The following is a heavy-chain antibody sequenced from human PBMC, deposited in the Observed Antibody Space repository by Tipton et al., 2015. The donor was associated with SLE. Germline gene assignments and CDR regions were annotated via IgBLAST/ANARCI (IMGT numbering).Heavy chain of an antibody. V-gene: IGHV4-59*01. CDR1: GGSISSYY. D-gene: IGHD6-13*01. J-gene: IGHJ4*02. CDR2: IYYGGST. Sequence: TLSLTCTVSGGSISSYYWSWIRQPPGKGLEWIGYIYYGGSTNYNPSLKSRVTISVDTSKNQFSLRLSSVTAADTAVYYCVRLQQQLVYFDYWGQGTLVTVSS. CDR3: VRLQQQLVYFDY.